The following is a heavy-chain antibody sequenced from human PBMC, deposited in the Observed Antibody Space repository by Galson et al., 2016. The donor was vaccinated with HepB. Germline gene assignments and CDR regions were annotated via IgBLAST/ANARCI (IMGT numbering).Heavy chain of an antibody. Sequence: PALVKPTQTLTLTCSFSGFSLSTSGVGVGWIRQPPGKALERLALYYWDDDKNYNPFLKSRLSITKDTSKNQVVLTMTNMDPVDTATYYGAHSQRVPRCSGGRCYYFDYWGQGILVTVSS. J-gene: IGHJ4*02. CDR1: GFSLSTSGVG. V-gene: IGHV2-5*02. D-gene: IGHD2-15*01. CDR2: YYWDDDK. CDR3: AHSQRVPRCSGGRCYYFDY.